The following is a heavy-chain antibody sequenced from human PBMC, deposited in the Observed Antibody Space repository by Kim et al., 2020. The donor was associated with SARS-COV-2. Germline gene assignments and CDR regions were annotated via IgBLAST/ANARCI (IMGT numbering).Heavy chain of an antibody. Sequence: GESLKISCKGSGYSFTSYWISWVRQMPGKGLEWMGRIDPSDSYTNYSPSFQGHVTISADKSISTAYLQWSSLKASDTAMYYCARQSLVRRGVNLSFDYWGQGTLVTVSS. CDR3: ARQSLVRRGVNLSFDY. CDR2: IDPSDSYT. V-gene: IGHV5-10-1*01. D-gene: IGHD3-10*01. CDR1: GYSFTSYW. J-gene: IGHJ4*02.